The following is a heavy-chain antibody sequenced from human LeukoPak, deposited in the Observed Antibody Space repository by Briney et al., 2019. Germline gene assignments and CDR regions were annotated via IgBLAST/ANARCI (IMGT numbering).Heavy chain of an antibody. CDR1: GGSISSYY. D-gene: IGHD5-24*01. CDR3: ARLLSRDGYNFNWYYFDY. Sequence: PSETLSLTCNVSGGSISSYYWSWIRQTPGKELEWIGYIYYSGSTTYNPSLKSRVTMSIDTSKNQFSLKLSSVTAADTAVYYCARLLSRDGYNFNWYYFDYWGQGTLVTVSS. V-gene: IGHV4-59*08. CDR2: IYYSGST. J-gene: IGHJ4*02.